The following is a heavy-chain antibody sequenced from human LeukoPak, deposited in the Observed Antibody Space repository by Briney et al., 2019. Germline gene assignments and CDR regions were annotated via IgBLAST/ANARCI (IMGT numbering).Heavy chain of an antibody. J-gene: IGHJ4*02. D-gene: IGHD3-22*01. V-gene: IGHV3-23*01. CDR2: ISGSGGST. CDR1: GFTFSSYA. Sequence: GGSLRLSCAASGFTFSSYAMSWVRQAPGKGLEWVSAISGSGGSTYYADSVKGRFTISRDNSKNTLYLQMNSLRAEDTAVYYCARDQLGYYYDSSGCDYWGQGTLVTVSS. CDR3: ARDQLGYYYDSSGCDY.